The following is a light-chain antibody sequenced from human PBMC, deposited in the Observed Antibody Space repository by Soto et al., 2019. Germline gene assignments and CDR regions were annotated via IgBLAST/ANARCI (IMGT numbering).Light chain of an antibody. CDR3: LHHGSSLWT. CDR1: QSVSSSY. J-gene: IGKJ1*01. V-gene: IGKV3-20*01. Sequence: EIVLTQSPGTLSLSPGERATLSCRASQSVSSSYLAWYQQKPGLAPRLLIYGASSRATGIPDRFSGSGSGTNLTLTISRLEPEAFAMYYCLHHGSSLWTFGQGTKVDIK. CDR2: GAS.